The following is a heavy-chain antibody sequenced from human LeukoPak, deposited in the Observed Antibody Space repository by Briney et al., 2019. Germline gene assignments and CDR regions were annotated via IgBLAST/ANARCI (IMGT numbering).Heavy chain of an antibody. Sequence: PGGSLRLSCSASGFTFSSFAMHWVRQAPGKGLEYVAAISRNGGSTYYADSVKGRFTISRDISKNTLYLQMSSLRAEDTAVYLCVKDLRSDFMGVLSRYLSYWGQGTLVTVSS. CDR2: ISRNGGST. CDR3: VKDLRSDFMGVLSRYLSY. D-gene: IGHD2/OR15-2a*01. J-gene: IGHJ4*02. V-gene: IGHV3-64D*09. CDR1: GFTFSSFA.